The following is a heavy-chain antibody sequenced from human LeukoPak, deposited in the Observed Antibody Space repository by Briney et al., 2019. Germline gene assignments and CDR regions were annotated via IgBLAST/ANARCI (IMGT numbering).Heavy chain of an antibody. J-gene: IGHJ4*02. CDR1: GFTFGSYA. Sequence: PGGSLRLSCAASGFTFGSYAMYWVRQAPGKGLEWVSGISGSGGSTFYADSVKGRFTVSRDNAENSLYLQMNSLRAEDTAMYYCARQGSEIDYWGQGTLVTVSS. V-gene: IGHV3-23*01. CDR3: ARQGSEIDY. CDR2: ISGSGGST.